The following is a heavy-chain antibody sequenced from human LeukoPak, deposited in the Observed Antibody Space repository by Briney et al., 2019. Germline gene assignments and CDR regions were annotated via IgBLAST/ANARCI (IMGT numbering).Heavy chain of an antibody. CDR2: ISSSGSTI. Sequence: GSLRLSCAASGFTFSDYYMSWIRQAPGKGLEWVSYISSSGSTIYYADSVKGRFTISRDNAKNSLYLQMNSLRAEDTAVYYCARDLSYFDSSGYSSRNVFDIWGQGTMVTVSS. CDR1: GFTFSDYY. CDR3: ARDLSYFDSSGYSSRNVFDI. V-gene: IGHV3-11*01. D-gene: IGHD3-22*01. J-gene: IGHJ3*02.